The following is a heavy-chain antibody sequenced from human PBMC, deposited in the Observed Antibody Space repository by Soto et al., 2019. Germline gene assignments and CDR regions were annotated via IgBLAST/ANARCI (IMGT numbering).Heavy chain of an antibody. CDR1: EFTFSNAW. J-gene: IGHJ4*02. D-gene: IGHD3-22*01. V-gene: IGHV3-15*01. Sequence: PGGSLRLSCAASEFTFSNAWMSWVRQAPGKGLEWVGRIKSKTDGGTTDYAAPVKGRFTISRDDSKNTLYLQMNSLKTEDTAVYYCTTDMHYYDSSGYYSYYFDYWGQGTLVTVSS. CDR3: TTDMHYYDSSGYYSYYFDY. CDR2: IKSKTDGGTT.